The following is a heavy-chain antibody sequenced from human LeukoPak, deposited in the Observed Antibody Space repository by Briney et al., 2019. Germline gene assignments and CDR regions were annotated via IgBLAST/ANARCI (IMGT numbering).Heavy chain of an antibody. CDR2: IISDGSSR. D-gene: IGHD1-26*01. Sequence: GGSLRLSCAASGFTFSSYWMHWVRQAPGKGLVWVSRIISDGSSRSYADSVKGRFTISRDSAENTLYLQMNSLRAEDTAVYYCARGVGATLNWFDPWGQGTLVTVSS. J-gene: IGHJ5*02. V-gene: IGHV3-74*01. CDR1: GFTFSSYW. CDR3: ARGVGATLNWFDP.